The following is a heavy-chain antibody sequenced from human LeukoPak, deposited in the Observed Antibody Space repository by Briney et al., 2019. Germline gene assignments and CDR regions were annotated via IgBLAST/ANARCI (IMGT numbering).Heavy chain of an antibody. CDR3: ARRATYDSSGFPLWVFDY. J-gene: IGHJ4*02. V-gene: IGHV3-23*01. CDR1: GFIFRNYG. CDR2: IGPSGDRT. D-gene: IGHD3-22*01. Sequence: GGSLRLSCSASGFIFRNYGMNWVRQAPGKGLEWVSGIGPSGDRTYYADSVKGRFTISRDNSKNTLYLQMNSLRAEDTAVYYCARRATYDSSGFPLWVFDYWGQGTLVTVSS.